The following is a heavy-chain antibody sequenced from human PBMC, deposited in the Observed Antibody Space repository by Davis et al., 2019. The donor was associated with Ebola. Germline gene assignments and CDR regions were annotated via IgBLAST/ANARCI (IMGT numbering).Heavy chain of an antibody. J-gene: IGHJ6*04. CDR1: GFTFSTYG. CDR3: AKSGLSFGVVKYHYGMDV. Sequence: PGGSLRLSCAASGFTFSTYGMNWVRQAPGKGLEWVSYISSTGSTIYYADSVRGRFTISRDNARNSLFLQMNSLRAEDTAVYYCAKSGLSFGVVKYHYGMDVWGKGTTVTVSS. V-gene: IGHV3-48*01. CDR2: ISSTGSTI. D-gene: IGHD3-3*01.